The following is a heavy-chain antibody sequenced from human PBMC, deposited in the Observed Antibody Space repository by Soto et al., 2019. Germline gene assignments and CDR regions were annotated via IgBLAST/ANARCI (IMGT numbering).Heavy chain of an antibody. Sequence: VASVKLSCTASGFTFSTGAMSLVRQAPGKQLEWVSAISGSAGLTFYADSVKGRFTISKDNSKHTMYLQMNSLRAEDTAVYYCGGDWVSGSSAYWGQGTLVTVYS. J-gene: IGHJ4*02. CDR3: GGDWVSGSSAY. V-gene: IGHV3-23*01. CDR1: GFTFSTGA. CDR2: ISGSAGLT. D-gene: IGHD2-21*01.